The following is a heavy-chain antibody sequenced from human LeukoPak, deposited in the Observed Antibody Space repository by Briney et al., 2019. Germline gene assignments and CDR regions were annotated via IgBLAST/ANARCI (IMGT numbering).Heavy chain of an antibody. Sequence: GGSLRLSCAASGFTFSSYGMHWVRQAPGKGLEWVAVISYDGSNKYYADSVKGRFTISRDNSKNTLYLQMNSLRAEDTAVYYCAKNSYFDYWGQGTLVTVSS. CDR1: GFTFSSYG. CDR2: ISYDGSNK. J-gene: IGHJ4*02. CDR3: AKNSYFDY. V-gene: IGHV3-30*18.